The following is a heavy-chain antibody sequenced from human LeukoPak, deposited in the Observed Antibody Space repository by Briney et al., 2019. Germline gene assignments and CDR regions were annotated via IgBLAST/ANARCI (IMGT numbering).Heavy chain of an antibody. CDR1: GFTFSNYA. J-gene: IGHJ4*02. Sequence: GGSLRLSCAASGFTFSNYAMHWVRQAPGKGLEWVANIKQDESEKYYVDSVKGRFTISRDNAKNSLYLQMNSLRAEDTAVYYCARDFEISSGWGQGTLVTVSS. CDR3: ARDFEISSG. D-gene: IGHD6-19*01. V-gene: IGHV3-7*01. CDR2: IKQDESEK.